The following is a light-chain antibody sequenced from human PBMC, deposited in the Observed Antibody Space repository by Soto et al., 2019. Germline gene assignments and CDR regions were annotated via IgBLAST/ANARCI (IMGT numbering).Light chain of an antibody. V-gene: IGKV3-15*01. CDR3: QQYNNWPRT. Sequence: EMVMSHSQAPLSVSPGEKPTLSCRASQVVSSTLAWYQQKPGQAPRLLIYGASTRATGIPARFSGSGSGTEFTLTISSLQSEDFAVYYCQQYNNWPRTFGQGTKVEIK. CDR2: GAS. CDR1: QVVSST. J-gene: IGKJ1*01.